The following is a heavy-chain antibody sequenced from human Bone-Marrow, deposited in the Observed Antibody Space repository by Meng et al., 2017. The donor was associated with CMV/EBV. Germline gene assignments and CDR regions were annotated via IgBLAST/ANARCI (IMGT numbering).Heavy chain of an antibody. CDR1: GFTFSSYA. CDR2: IQFDDSYK. D-gene: IGHD5-24*01. Sequence: GGSLRLSCAASGFTFSSYAMSWVRQAPGKGLEWVAFIQFDDSYKYYAESVKGRFTISRDNSKNTLSLQMNSLSAEDTAVYYCARDGGRDGYNFALDIWAQGTMVTVSS. CDR3: ARDGGRDGYNFALDI. V-gene: IGHV3-30*02. J-gene: IGHJ3*02.